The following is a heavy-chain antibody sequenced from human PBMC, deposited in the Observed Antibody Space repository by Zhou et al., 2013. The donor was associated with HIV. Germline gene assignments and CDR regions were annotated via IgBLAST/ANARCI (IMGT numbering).Heavy chain of an antibody. Sequence: QVQLVQSGAEVKKPGSSMKVSCKASGDTFSNYNINWVRHVPGQGLEWMGGVIPIFGTTSYAQKFQGRVTINTDESTSTAYMELSSLRSEDTALYYCARSRPPYYFDYWGQGTLVTVSS. CDR2: VIPIFGTT. V-gene: IGHV1-69*05. J-gene: IGHJ4*02. CDR1: GDTFSNYN. CDR3: ARSRPPYYFDY.